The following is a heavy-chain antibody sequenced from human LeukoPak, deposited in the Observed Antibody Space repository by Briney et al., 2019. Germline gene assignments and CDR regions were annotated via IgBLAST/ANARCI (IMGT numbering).Heavy chain of an antibody. Sequence: GASVKVSCKASGYTFSGYYMHWVRQAPGQGLEWMGRINPNSGGTNYAQKFQGRVTMTRDTSISTAYMELSRLRSDDTAVYYCARVSVEMATTYYYYYMDVWGKGTTVTVSS. CDR1: GYTFSGYY. CDR3: ARVSVEMATTYYYYYMDV. V-gene: IGHV1-2*06. J-gene: IGHJ6*03. CDR2: INPNSGGT. D-gene: IGHD5-24*01.